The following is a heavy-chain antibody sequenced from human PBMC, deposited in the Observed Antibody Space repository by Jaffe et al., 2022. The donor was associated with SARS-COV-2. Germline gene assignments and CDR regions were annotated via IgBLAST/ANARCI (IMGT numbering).Heavy chain of an antibody. CDR3: ARHGVLALASYHGSGGY. J-gene: IGHJ4*02. CDR1: GGSISSSNYY. V-gene: IGHV4-39*01. D-gene: IGHD3-10*01. Sequence: QLQLQESGPGLVKPSETLSLTCTVSGGSISSSNYYWGWIRQPPGKGLEWIGSIYYSGSTYYNPSLKSRVTISVDTSKNYFSLKLSSVTAADTAVYFCARHGVLALASYHGSGGYWGQGTLVTVSS. CDR2: IYYSGST.